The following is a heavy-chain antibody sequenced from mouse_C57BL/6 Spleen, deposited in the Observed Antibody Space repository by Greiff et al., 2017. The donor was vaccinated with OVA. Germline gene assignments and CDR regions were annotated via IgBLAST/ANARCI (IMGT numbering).Heavy chain of an antibody. J-gene: IGHJ1*03. V-gene: IGHV5-6*01. CDR2: ISSGGSYT. CDR3: ARQITTAWYFDV. CDR1: GFTFSSYG. Sequence: EVQLVESGGDLVKPGGSLTLSCAASGFTFSSYGMSWVRQTPDTRLEWVATISSGGSYTYYPDSVKGRFTISRDNAKNTLYLQMSSLKSEDTAMYYCARQITTAWYFDVWGTGTTVTVSS. D-gene: IGHD1-2*01.